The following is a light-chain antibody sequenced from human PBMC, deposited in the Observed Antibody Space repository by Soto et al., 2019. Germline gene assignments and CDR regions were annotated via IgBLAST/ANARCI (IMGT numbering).Light chain of an antibody. V-gene: IGKV1-5*03. J-gene: IGKJ1*01. CDR2: KAS. CDR1: ESISSW. CDR3: QQHNSYST. Sequence: DIRMTQSPSTLSASVGDRVTMTCRASESISSWLAWYQQKPGKAPKLLIYKASSLESGVPSRFSGSGSGTEFTLTISSLQPDDFATYYCQQHNSYSTFGQGTKVDIK.